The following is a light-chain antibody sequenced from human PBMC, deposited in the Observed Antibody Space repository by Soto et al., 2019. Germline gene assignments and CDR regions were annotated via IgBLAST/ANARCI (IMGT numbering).Light chain of an antibody. CDR2: EGS. Sequence: QSALTQPASVSGSPGQSITITCTGTSSDVGSYNLVSWYQQHPGKAPKLMIYEGSKRPSGVSYRFSGSKSGNTASLTISGLQPEDEADYYCCSYAGSVLFGGGTKLTVL. CDR1: SSDVGSYNL. J-gene: IGLJ2*01. V-gene: IGLV2-23*01. CDR3: CSYAGSVL.